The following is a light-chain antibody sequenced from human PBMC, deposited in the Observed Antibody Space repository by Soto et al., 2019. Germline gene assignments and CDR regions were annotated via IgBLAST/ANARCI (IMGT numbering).Light chain of an antibody. CDR1: QNIRSY. V-gene: IGKV1-39*01. CDR2: ATS. CDR3: QQGYSSRWT. J-gene: IGKJ1*01. Sequence: DIQMTQSPSSLSASVGDRVTITCRASQNIRSYLNGYQQKPGKAPQLLIYATSSLQTGVPSRFSASGSGTDFSLVISDLQPEDSATYYCQQGYSSRWTSGRGTKVEI.